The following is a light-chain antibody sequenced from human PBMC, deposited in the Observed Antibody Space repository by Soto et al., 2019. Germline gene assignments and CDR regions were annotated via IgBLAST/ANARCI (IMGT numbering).Light chain of an antibody. CDR2: AAS. CDR3: QHYNSYSEA. Sequence: EIQMTQSPSSLSASVEDRVIITCRASQSISNHLNWYQQKPGKAHKLLIFAASSLKSGVPSRFSGSRSGPDVTLTISSLQPDDFGTYYCQHYNSYSEAFGQGTKV. J-gene: IGKJ1*01. CDR1: QSISNH. V-gene: IGKV1-39*01.